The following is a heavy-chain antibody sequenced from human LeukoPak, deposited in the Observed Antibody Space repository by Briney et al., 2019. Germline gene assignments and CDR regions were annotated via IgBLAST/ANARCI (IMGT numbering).Heavy chain of an antibody. CDR1: GFTFSSYA. J-gene: IGHJ6*02. V-gene: IGHV3-30*04. CDR2: ISYDGSNK. D-gene: IGHD3-10*01. Sequence: GRALRLSCAASGFTFSSYAMHWVRQGPGKGLEWVAVISYDGSNKYYADSVKGRFTISRDNSKNTLYLQMNSLRAEDTAVYYCARGPLLWVGVSTVRGLYYYGMDVWGQGTTVSVSS. CDR3: ARGPLLWVGVSTVRGLYYYGMDV.